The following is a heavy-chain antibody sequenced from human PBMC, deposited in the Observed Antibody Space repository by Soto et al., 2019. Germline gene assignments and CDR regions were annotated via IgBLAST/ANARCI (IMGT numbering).Heavy chain of an antibody. CDR3: ARHPRYYYGSGSSWFDP. CDR1: GGSISSGGYS. J-gene: IGHJ5*02. Sequence: PSETVSLTCAVSGGSISSGGYSWSWIRQPPGKGLEWIGYIYHSGSTYYNPSLKSRVTISVDRSKNQFSLKLNSVTAADTAVYYCARHPRYYYGSGSSWFDPWGQGTLVTVSS. CDR2: IYHSGST. D-gene: IGHD3-10*01. V-gene: IGHV4-30-2*01.